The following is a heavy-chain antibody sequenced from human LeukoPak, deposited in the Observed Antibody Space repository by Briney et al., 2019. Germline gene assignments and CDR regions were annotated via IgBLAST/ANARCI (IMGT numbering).Heavy chain of an antibody. D-gene: IGHD4-23*01. CDR3: ARRSPTLVPPREFDY. J-gene: IGHJ4*02. CDR1: GFTFSSYS. V-gene: IGHV3-48*04. Sequence: PGGSLRLSCAASGFTFSSYSMNWVRQAPGKGLEWVSYISSSGSIISYADSVRGRFTISRDNAKNSLYLHMNSLRAEDTAVYYCARRSPTLVPPREFDYWGQGTLVTVSS. CDR2: ISSSGSII.